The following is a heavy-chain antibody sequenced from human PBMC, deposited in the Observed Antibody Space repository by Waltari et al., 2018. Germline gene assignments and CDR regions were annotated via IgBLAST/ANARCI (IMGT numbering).Heavy chain of an antibody. CDR2: ISWNSGSI. Sequence: EVQLVESGGGLVQPGRSLRLSCAASGFTFDDYAMHCVRQAPGKGLEWVSGISWNSGSIGYADSVKGRFTISRDNAKNSLYLQMNSLRAEDTALYYCAKSEMYSYGLPFDYWGQGTLVTVSS. CDR1: GFTFDDYA. D-gene: IGHD5-18*01. CDR3: AKSEMYSYGLPFDY. V-gene: IGHV3-9*01. J-gene: IGHJ4*02.